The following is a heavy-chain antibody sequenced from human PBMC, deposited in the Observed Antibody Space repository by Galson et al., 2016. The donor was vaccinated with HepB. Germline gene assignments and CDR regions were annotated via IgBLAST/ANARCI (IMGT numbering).Heavy chain of an antibody. CDR2: VYHSGST. J-gene: IGHJ4*03. D-gene: IGHD3-10*02. V-gene: IGHV4-59*02. Sequence: SETLSLTCSVSGDSVSAFYWSWIRQPPGKGLEWIGHVYHSGSTDYNASLQSRLAMSIDMSKNQFSLRLTSVTAADTAVYYCASDPVRGGFDHWGQGTTVTVSS. CDR3: ASDPVRGGFDH. CDR1: GDSVSAFY.